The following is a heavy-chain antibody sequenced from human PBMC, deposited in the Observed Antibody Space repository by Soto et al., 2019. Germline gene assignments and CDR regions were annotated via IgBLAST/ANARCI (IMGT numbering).Heavy chain of an antibody. CDR1: GFTFSSYA. CDR2: ISYDGSNK. CDR3: ARDTVTTGGEYYYGMDV. V-gene: IGHV3-30-3*01. J-gene: IGHJ6*02. Sequence: GGSLRLSCAASGFTFSSYAMHWVRQAPGKGLEWVAVISYDGSNKYYADSVKGRFTISRDNSKNTLYLQMNSLRAEDTAVYYCARDTVTTGGEYYYGMDVWGQGTTVTVSS. D-gene: IGHD4-17*01.